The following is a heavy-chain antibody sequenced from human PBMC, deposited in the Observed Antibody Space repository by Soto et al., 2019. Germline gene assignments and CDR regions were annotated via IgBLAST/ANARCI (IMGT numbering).Heavy chain of an antibody. D-gene: IGHD3-10*01. V-gene: IGHV3-23*01. CDR1: GLTLSNHA. CDR2: VSEYGDVT. Sequence: SGGSLRLSXAASGLTLSNHAMTWVRQAPGKGLDWVSTVSEYGDVTYYADSVRGRFTISRDNSKNTLYLQLNNLRVEDTAVYYCVPGSSGTRGEDSWGPGVVVTVSS. CDR3: VPGSSGTRGEDS. J-gene: IGHJ4*02.